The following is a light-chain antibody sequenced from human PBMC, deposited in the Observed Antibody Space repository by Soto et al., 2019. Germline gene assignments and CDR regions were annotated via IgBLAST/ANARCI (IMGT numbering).Light chain of an antibody. CDR3: QQYGTSPRWT. CDR1: QSISRY. Sequence: EIVLTQSTANQRLSPGERTTLSSRASQSISRYLAWYQQKPGQGPRLLIYDASNRATGIPARFSGSGSGTDFTLTICGLDPADFAVYYCQQYGTSPRWTFGQGTKVDIK. CDR2: DAS. J-gene: IGKJ1*01. V-gene: IGKV3-20*01.